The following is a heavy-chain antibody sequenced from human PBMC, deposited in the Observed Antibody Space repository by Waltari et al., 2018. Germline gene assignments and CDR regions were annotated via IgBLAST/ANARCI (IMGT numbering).Heavy chain of an antibody. CDR2: IYHSGST. D-gene: IGHD1-26*01. Sequence: QVQLQESGPGLVKPSETLSLTCTVSGYSISSGYYWGWIRQPPGKGLEWIGSIYHSGSTYYNPSLKSRVTISVDTSKNQFSLKLSSVTAADTAVYYCARDEGARGVAFDIWGQGTMVTVSS. V-gene: IGHV4-38-2*02. CDR1: GYSISSGYY. J-gene: IGHJ3*02. CDR3: ARDEGARGVAFDI.